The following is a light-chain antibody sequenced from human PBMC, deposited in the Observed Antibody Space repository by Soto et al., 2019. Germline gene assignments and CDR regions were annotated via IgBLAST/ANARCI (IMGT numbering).Light chain of an antibody. J-gene: IGKJ1*01. CDR3: QQYDNWPPWT. V-gene: IGKV3-15*01. CDR2: AAS. CDR1: QSVNSK. Sequence: EIVMTQSPATLSVSPGERATLSCRASQSVNSKLAWYQQKPGQAPRLLIYAASARATGVPARFSGSGSGTEFTLTISSLQSEDLAVYHCQQYDNWPPWTFGQGTKVEIK.